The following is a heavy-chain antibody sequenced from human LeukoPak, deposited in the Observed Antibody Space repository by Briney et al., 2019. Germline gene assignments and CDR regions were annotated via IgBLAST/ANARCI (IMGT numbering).Heavy chain of an antibody. D-gene: IGHD3-9*01. Sequence: SQTLSLTCTVSGGSISSGSYYWSWIRQPAGKGLECIGRIHTSGSTNYNPPLKSRVTISVDTHKNLFSLKLSSVTAADTAVYYCARDRPGYDILTGYFQEVDWFDPWGQGTLVTVSS. CDR1: GGSISSGSYY. J-gene: IGHJ5*02. V-gene: IGHV4-61*02. CDR2: IHTSGST. CDR3: ARDRPGYDILTGYFQEVDWFDP.